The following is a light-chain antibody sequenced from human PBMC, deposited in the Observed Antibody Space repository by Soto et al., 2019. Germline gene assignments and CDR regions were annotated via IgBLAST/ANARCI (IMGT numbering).Light chain of an antibody. CDR3: QQYRT. CDR1: QSISGT. V-gene: IGKV3-15*01. Sequence: EIVMTQSPATLSVSPGERATLSCRASQSISGTLAWYQQKPGQAPRLLIHGASTRAPGFPARFSGSGSGTEFTLTISRLEPEDFAVYYCQQYRTFGQGTKVDIK. J-gene: IGKJ1*01. CDR2: GAS.